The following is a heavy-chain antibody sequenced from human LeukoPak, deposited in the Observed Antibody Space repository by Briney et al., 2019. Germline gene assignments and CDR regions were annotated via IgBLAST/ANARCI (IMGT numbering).Heavy chain of an antibody. CDR2: ISGTGGST. Sequence: GGSLRLSCAASGFTFSTYAMTWVRQAPGKGLEWVSLISGTGGSTYYADSVKGRFTISRYNSKNTLYLQMNSLRAEDTAVYYCAKCSGWFVRGKDYYYYYMDVWGKGTTVTVSS. V-gene: IGHV3-23*01. CDR1: GFTFSTYA. D-gene: IGHD6-19*01. CDR3: AKCSGWFVRGKDYYYYYMDV. J-gene: IGHJ6*03.